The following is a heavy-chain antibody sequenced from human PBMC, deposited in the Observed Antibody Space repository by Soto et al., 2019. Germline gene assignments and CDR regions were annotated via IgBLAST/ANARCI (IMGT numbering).Heavy chain of an antibody. Sequence: GASVKVSCKASGYTFTSYGISWVRQAPGQGLEWMGWISAYNGNTNYAQKLQGRVTMTTDTSTSTAYMELRSLRSDDTAVYYCARDSRTSTYYDFWSAPLLYSDYWGQGTLVTVSS. D-gene: IGHD3-3*01. CDR2: ISAYNGNT. J-gene: IGHJ4*02. CDR1: GYTFTSYG. V-gene: IGHV1-18*01. CDR3: ARDSRTSTYYDFWSAPLLYSDY.